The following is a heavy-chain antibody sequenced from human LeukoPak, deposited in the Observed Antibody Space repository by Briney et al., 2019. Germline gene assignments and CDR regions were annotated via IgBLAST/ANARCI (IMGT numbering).Heavy chain of an antibody. J-gene: IGHJ4*02. CDR2: ISGSGGST. Sequence: GGSLRLSCAASGFTFSSYAMSWVRRAPGKGLEWVSAISGSGGSTYYADSVKGRFTISRDNSKNTLYLQMNSLRAEDTAVYYCARGGYSYGPYDHWGQGTLVTVSS. V-gene: IGHV3-23*01. D-gene: IGHD5-18*01. CDR3: ARGGYSYGPYDH. CDR1: GFTFSSYA.